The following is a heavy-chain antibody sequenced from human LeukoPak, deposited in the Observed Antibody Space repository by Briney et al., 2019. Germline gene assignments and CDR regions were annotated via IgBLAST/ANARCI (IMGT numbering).Heavy chain of an antibody. CDR1: GSPFPSFD. Sequence: ASVKFSCKASGSPFPSFDITWVRPAPGQGLAWMASMNPNNGNTAYARKFQGRLTMTRDTSIGTAYLELSALRSEDTAVYYCARLHWESGGIYFYYYMDVWGKGTTVTVSS. CDR3: ARLHWESGGIYFYYYMDV. CDR2: MNPNNGNT. J-gene: IGHJ6*03. D-gene: IGHD3-16*01. V-gene: IGHV1-8*01.